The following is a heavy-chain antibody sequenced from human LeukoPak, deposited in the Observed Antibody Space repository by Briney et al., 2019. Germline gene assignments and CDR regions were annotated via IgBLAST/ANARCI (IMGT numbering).Heavy chain of an antibody. J-gene: IGHJ4*02. CDR3: ARAIAAAWYR. Sequence: PSETLSLTCTVSGYFISSGYYWGWIRQPPGKGLQWIGSINHSGSTNYNPSLKSRVTISVDTSKNQFSLKLSSVTAADTAVYYCARAIAAAWYRWGQGTLVTVSS. CDR2: INHSGST. D-gene: IGHD6-13*01. CDR1: GYFISSGYY. V-gene: IGHV4-38-2*02.